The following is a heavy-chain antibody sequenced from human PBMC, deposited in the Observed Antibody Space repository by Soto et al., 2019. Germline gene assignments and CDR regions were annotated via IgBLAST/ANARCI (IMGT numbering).Heavy chain of an antibody. D-gene: IGHD3-3*01. J-gene: IGHJ6*02. CDR2: IWYDGSNK. V-gene: IGHV3-33*01. CDR1: GFTFSSYG. Sequence: QVQLVESGGGVVQPGRSLRLSCAASGFTFSSYGMHWVRQAPGKGLEWVAVIWYDGSNKYYADSVKGRFTISRDNSKNPLYLQMNSLRAEDTAVYYCARDGITIFGVVGMDVWGQGTTVTVSS. CDR3: ARDGITIFGVVGMDV.